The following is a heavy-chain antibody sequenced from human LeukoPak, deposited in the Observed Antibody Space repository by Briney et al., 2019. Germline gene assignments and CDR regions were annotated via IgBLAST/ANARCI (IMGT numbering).Heavy chain of an antibody. J-gene: IGHJ4*02. V-gene: IGHV1-18*01. Sequence: ASVKVSCKASGYTFTSYGISWVRQAPGQGLEWMGWISAYNGNTNYAQKLQGRVTMTTDTSTSTAYMELRSLRSDDTAVYYCATMVDYYDSSGYQPNFGYWGQGTLVTVSS. CDR2: ISAYNGNT. CDR1: GYTFTSYG. D-gene: IGHD3-22*01. CDR3: ATMVDYYDSSGYQPNFGY.